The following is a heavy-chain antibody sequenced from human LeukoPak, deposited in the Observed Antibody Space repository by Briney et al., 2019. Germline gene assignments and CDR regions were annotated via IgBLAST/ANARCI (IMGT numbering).Heavy chain of an antibody. D-gene: IGHD6-13*01. V-gene: IGHV3-30*04. CDR2: ISYDGSNK. CDR3: PEGN. Sequence: PGGSLRLSCAASGFTFSSYAMHWVRQAPGKGLEWVAVISYDGSNKYYADSVKGRFTISRDNSKNTLYLQMNSLRAEDTAISWFPEGNWGQGTLVTVSS. J-gene: IGHJ4*02. CDR1: GFTFSSYA.